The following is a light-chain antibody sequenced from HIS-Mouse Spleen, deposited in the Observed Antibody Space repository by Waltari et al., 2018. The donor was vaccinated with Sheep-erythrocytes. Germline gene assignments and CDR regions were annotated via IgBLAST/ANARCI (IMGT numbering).Light chain of an antibody. CDR3: QAWDSSTAV. CDR1: KLGDKY. V-gene: IGLV3-1*01. J-gene: IGLJ2*01. Sequence: SYELTQPPSVSVSPLQTASITCSGDKLGDKYACWYQHKAGQSPVLVIYQDSKRPSGIPERFSASNSGNTATLTISGTQAMDEADYYCQAWDSSTAVSGGGTKLTVL. CDR2: QDS.